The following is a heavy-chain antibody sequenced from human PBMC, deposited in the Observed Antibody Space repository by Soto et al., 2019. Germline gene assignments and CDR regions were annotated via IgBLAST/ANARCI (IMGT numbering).Heavy chain of an antibody. CDR3: ANLPLYGSGFDC. Sequence: EVQLVESGGGLVQPGGSLRLSCAASGFTFDDYAIHWVRQIPGKGLEWVSGISWHGDATGYADSVKGRFTISRDNDKTSLDLQMDSLKSEETAMYYCANLPLYGSGFDCWGQGTLVTVSS. J-gene: IGHJ4*02. V-gene: IGHV3-9*01. D-gene: IGHD3-10*01. CDR1: GFTFDDYA. CDR2: ISWHGDAT.